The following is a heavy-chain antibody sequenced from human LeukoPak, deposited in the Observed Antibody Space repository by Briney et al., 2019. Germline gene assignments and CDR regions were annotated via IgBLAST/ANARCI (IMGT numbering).Heavy chain of an antibody. CDR3: TKNQILDDTGSWYTY. J-gene: IGHJ4*02. CDR1: GFTFRTYA. CDR2: FSDGGGRT. D-gene: IGHD6-13*01. V-gene: IGHV3-23*01. Sequence: GGSLRLSCGASGFTFRTYAMSWVRQAPGKGLDGVSGFSDGGGRTFYAESVKGRFTVSRDNSRNTLYLRMNSLRAEDTAIYYCTKNQILDDTGSWYTYWGQGTLVTVSS.